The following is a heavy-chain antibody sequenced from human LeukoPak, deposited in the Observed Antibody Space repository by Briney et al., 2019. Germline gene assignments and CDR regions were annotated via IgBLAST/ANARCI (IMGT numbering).Heavy chain of an antibody. V-gene: IGHV4-59*01. D-gene: IGHD3-16*02. J-gene: IGHJ4*02. CDR3: AGGDDYVWGSYRELDY. CDR1: GVSMSGYY. Sequence: SETLSLTCKVSGVSMSGYYWSWIRQPPGKGLEWAGDIHHSGITTYNPSLKSRVTILVDTSKSQFSLKLNSVTAADAAVYYCAGGDDYVWGSYRELDYWGQGTLVTVSS. CDR2: IHHSGIT.